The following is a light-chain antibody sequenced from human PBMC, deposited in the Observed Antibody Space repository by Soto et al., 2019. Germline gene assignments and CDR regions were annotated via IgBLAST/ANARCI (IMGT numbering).Light chain of an antibody. V-gene: IGLV2-14*01. CDR3: SSYTSSSTLYV. Sequence: QSALTQPASVSGSPGQSLTISCTGTSSDVGGYNYVSWYQQHPGKAPKLMIYDVSNRPSGVSNRFSGSKSGNTASLTIPGLQAEDEADYSCSSYTSSSTLYVFGTGTKVTVL. J-gene: IGLJ1*01. CDR2: DVS. CDR1: SSDVGGYNY.